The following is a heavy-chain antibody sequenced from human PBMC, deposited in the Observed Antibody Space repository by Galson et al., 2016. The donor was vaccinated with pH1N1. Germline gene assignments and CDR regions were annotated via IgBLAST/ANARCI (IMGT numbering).Heavy chain of an antibody. V-gene: IGHV1-69*01. CDR1: GGIFSSYA. D-gene: IGHD3-10*01. CDR2: IIPIFGTS. J-gene: IGHJ6*02. Sequence: QSGAEVKKPGESLRTSCKASGGIFSSYAVSWVRQAPGRGLEWMGGIIPIFGTSNYAQKFQGRVTITADESTSTAYLGLSSLSSEDTAVYYCARAPDRGEGALSYYYGLDVWGQGTTVIVSS. CDR3: ARAPDRGEGALSYYYGLDV.